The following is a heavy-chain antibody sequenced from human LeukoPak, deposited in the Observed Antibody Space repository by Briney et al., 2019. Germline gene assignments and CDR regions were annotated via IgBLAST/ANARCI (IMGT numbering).Heavy chain of an antibody. CDR1: GGSISSYY. Sequence: SETLSLTCTVSGGSISSYYWSWIRQPPGKGLEWIGYIYYSGSTNYNPSLKSRVTISVDTSKNQFSLKLSSVTAADTAVYYCARAVRFFYGMDVWGQGTTVTVSS. V-gene: IGHV4-59*12. CDR3: ARAVRFFYGMDV. CDR2: IYYSGST. D-gene: IGHD3-3*01. J-gene: IGHJ6*02.